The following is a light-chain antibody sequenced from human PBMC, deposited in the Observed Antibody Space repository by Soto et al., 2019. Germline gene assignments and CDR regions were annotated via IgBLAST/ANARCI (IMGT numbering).Light chain of an antibody. CDR2: SAS. Sequence: EIVLTQSPGTLSLSPGERGTLSCRASQNLGTLYLAWFQQKSGQAPRLLIYSASRRATGIPDRFSGSGSGTDFTLTISSLQTEDFAVYYCQQYNNWPITFGPGTRLE. J-gene: IGKJ5*01. CDR1: QNLGTLY. CDR3: QQYNNWPIT. V-gene: IGKV3-20*01.